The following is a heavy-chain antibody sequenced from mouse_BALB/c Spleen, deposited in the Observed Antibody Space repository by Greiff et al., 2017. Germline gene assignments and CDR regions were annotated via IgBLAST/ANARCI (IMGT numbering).Heavy chain of an antibody. V-gene: IGHV5-6*01. J-gene: IGHJ2*01. CDR3: ARHRSGGKGDFDY. Sequence: EVNLVESGGDLVKPGGSLKLSCAASGFTFSSYGMSWVRQTPDKRLEWVATISSGGSYTYYPDSVKGRFTISRDNAKNTLYLQMSSLKSEDTAMYYCARHRSGGKGDFDYWGQGTTLTVSS. CDR1: GFTFSSYG. D-gene: IGHD1-3*01. CDR2: ISSGGSYT.